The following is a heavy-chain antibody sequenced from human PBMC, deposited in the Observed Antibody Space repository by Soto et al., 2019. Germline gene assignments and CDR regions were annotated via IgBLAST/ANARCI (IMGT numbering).Heavy chain of an antibody. Sequence: QVQLVQSGAEVKKPGSSVKVSCKASGGTFSSYAISWVRQAPGQGLEWMRGIIPIFGTANYAQKYQGRVTNPADEPTSTAYMELGSLRSEDTAVYYCATQALPNYYYYGMDVWGQGTTVTVSS. CDR3: ATQALPNYYYYGMDV. V-gene: IGHV1-69*12. D-gene: IGHD2-2*01. CDR1: GGTFSSYA. CDR2: IIPIFGTA. J-gene: IGHJ6*02.